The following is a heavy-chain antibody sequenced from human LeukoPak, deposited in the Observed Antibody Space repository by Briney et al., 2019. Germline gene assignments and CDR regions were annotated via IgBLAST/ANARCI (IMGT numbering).Heavy chain of an antibody. V-gene: IGHV4-61*08. CDR1: GGSISSGGYS. Sequence: SETLSLTCAVSGGSISSGGYSWSWIRQPPGKGLEWIGYIYYSGSTNYNPSLKSRVTISVDTSKNQFSLKLSSVTAADTAVYYCAGVGATHAFDIWGQGTMVTVSS. J-gene: IGHJ3*02. D-gene: IGHD1-26*01. CDR3: AGVGATHAFDI. CDR2: IYYSGST.